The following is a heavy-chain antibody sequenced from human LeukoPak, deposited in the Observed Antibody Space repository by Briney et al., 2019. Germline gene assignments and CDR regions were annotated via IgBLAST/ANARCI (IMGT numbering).Heavy chain of an antibody. CDR2: ISLYNGNT. CDR1: GYTFTSYG. J-gene: IGHJ6*03. D-gene: IGHD2-21*02. V-gene: IGHV1-18*01. CDR3: ARTQDVTYYYYYMDV. Sequence: GASVKVSCKASGYTFTSYGISWVRQAPGQGLEWMAWISLYNGNTNYAQKFQGRVTMTTDTSASTAYMELRSLRSDDTAVYYCARTQDVTYYYYYMDVWGKGTTLTVSS.